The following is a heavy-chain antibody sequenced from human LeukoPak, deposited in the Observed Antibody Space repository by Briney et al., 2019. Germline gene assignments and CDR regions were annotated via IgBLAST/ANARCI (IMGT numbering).Heavy chain of an antibody. V-gene: IGHV1-2*02. D-gene: IGHD3-10*01. CDR1: GYTFTGYY. CDR3: ARENTMVRGVMNY. Sequence: ASVKVSCKASGYTFTGYYMHWVRQAPGQGLEWMGWINPNSGGTNYAQKFRGRVTMTRDTSISTAYMELSRLRSDDTAVYYCARENTMVRGVMNYWGQGTLVTVSS. CDR2: INPNSGGT. J-gene: IGHJ4*02.